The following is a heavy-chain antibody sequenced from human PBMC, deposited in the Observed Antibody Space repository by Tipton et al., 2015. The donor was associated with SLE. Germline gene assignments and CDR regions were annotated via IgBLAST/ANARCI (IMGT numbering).Heavy chain of an antibody. CDR3: ARGGVGATEYFQH. D-gene: IGHD1-26*01. J-gene: IGHJ1*01. V-gene: IGHV3-74*01. CDR2: INSDGSST. Sequence: SLRLSCAASGFTFSSYEMNWVRQAPGKGLVWVSRINSDGSSTSYADSVKGRFTISRDNAKNTLYLQMNSLRAEDTAVYYCARGGVGATEYFQHWGQGTLVTVSS. CDR1: GFTFSSYE.